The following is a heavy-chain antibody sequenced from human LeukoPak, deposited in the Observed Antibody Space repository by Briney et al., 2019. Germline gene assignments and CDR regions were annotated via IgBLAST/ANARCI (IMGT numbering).Heavy chain of an antibody. D-gene: IGHD6-19*01. CDR1: GFTFSDYY. CDR3: ARDLVQQWLLNAFDI. V-gene: IGHV3-11*01. J-gene: IGHJ3*02. Sequence: PGGSLRLSCAASGFTFSDYYMSWIRQAPGKGLEWVSYISSSGSTIYYADSVKGRFTISRDNAKNSLYLQMNSLRAEDTAVYYCARDLVQQWLLNAFDIWGQGTMVTVSS. CDR2: ISSSGSTI.